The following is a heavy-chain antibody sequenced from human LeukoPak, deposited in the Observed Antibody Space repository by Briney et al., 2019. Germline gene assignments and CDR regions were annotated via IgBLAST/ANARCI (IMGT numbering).Heavy chain of an antibody. Sequence: GGPLRLSCAASGFTFSDYYMSWIRQAPGKGLEWLSYISSSGTTIYYADSVKGRFTISRDDAKNSLFLQMNSLRAEDTATYYCARGEFGDYYYFYMDVWGKGTTVTVSS. J-gene: IGHJ6*03. CDR2: ISSSGTTI. CDR3: ARGEFGDYYYFYMDV. D-gene: IGHD2/OR15-2a*01. CDR1: GFTFSDYY. V-gene: IGHV3-11*04.